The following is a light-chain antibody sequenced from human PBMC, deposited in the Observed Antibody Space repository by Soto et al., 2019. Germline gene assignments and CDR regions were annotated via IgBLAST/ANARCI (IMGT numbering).Light chain of an antibody. Sequence: EIVLTQSPATLSLSPGERATLSCRASQGVSSFLAWCQRKPGQAPRLLIYDAPNRATGIPARFSGSGPGTYFTLTISSLEPEDFARYYCQHRSNWHGLTVGGGTKVEIK. V-gene: IGKV3D-11*01. CDR3: QHRSNWHGLT. CDR2: DAP. CDR1: QGVSSF. J-gene: IGKJ4*01.